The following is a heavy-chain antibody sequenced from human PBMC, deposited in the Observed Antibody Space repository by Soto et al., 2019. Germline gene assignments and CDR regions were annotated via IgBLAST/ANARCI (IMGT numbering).Heavy chain of an antibody. V-gene: IGHV6-1*01. CDR2: TYYRSKWYN. CDR1: GVRVSSNRSA. CDR3: ARDPLGIFPVVIIDYYYGMDV. D-gene: IGHD3-3*01. Sequence: SQTLSIASAISGVRVSSNRSACNCIRQSPSRGLEWLGRTYYRSKWYNDYAVSVKSRITINPDTSKNQFSLQLNSVTPEDTAVYYCARDPLGIFPVVIIDYYYGMDVWGQGTTVTVSS. J-gene: IGHJ6*02.